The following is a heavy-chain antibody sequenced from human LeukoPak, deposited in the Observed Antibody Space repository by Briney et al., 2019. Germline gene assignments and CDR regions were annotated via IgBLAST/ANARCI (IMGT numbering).Heavy chain of an antibody. CDR2: IHYSGST. V-gene: IGHV4-59*01. D-gene: IGHD5-24*01. Sequence: PSETLSLTCTVSGGSISSNYWSWIRQPPGKGLEWIGYIHYSGSTNYDPSLKGRVTISLDTSKNQFSLKLSSVTAADTAVYYCAARRDGYNNWYFDLWGRGTLVTVSS. CDR1: GGSISSNY. CDR3: AARRDGYNNWYFDL. J-gene: IGHJ2*01.